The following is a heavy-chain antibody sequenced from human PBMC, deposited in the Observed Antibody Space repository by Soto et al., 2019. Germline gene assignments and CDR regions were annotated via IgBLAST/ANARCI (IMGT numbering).Heavy chain of an antibody. V-gene: IGHV4-31*03. CDR3: ARDSSGYGDYTDV. Sequence: SETLSLTCTVSGGSISSGGYYWSWIRQHPGKGLEWIGYIYYSGSTYYNPSLKSRVTISVDTSKNQFSLKLSSVTAADTAVYYCARDSSGYGDYTDVCAKGTSVTVSS. CDR2: IYYSGST. D-gene: IGHD4-17*01. J-gene: IGHJ6*03. CDR1: GGSISSGGYY.